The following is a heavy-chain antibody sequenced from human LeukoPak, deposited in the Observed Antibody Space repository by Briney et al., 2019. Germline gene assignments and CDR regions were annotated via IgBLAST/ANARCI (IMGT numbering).Heavy chain of an antibody. J-gene: IGHJ4*02. CDR3: AKNSGAAGYDY. CDR1: GFTFSSYG. Sequence: GGSLGLSCAASGFTFSSYGMHWVRQAPGKGLEWVAVISYDGSNKYYADSVKGRFTISRDNSKNTLYPQMNSLRAEDAAVYYCAKNSGAAGYDYWGQGTLVTVSS. CDR2: ISYDGSNK. V-gene: IGHV3-30*18. D-gene: IGHD6-13*01.